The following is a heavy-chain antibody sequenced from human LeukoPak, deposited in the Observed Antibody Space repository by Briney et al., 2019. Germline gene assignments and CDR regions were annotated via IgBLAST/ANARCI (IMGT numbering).Heavy chain of an antibody. Sequence: GGSLRLSCAASGSTFDDYGMSWVRQAPGKGLEWVSGINWNGGSTGYADSVKGRFTISRDNAKNSLYLQMNSLRAEDTALYYCAREATGDYYYYYMDVWGKGTTVTVSS. CDR2: INWNGGST. CDR1: GSTFDDYG. D-gene: IGHD5-12*01. V-gene: IGHV3-20*04. J-gene: IGHJ6*03. CDR3: AREATGDYYYYYMDV.